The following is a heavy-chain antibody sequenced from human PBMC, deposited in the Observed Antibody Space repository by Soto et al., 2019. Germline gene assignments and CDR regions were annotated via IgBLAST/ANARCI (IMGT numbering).Heavy chain of an antibody. D-gene: IGHD6-13*01. V-gene: IGHV4-4*02. CDR1: GGSISSSNW. CDR2: IYHSGST. CDR3: ARDLSIAAAGYYYYYGMDV. Sequence: ETLSLTCAVSGGSISSSNWWSWVRQPPGKGLEWIGEIYHSGSTNYNPSLKSRVTISVDKSKNQFSLKLSSVTAADTAVYYCARDLSIAAAGYYYYYGMDVWGQGTTVTVSS. J-gene: IGHJ6*02.